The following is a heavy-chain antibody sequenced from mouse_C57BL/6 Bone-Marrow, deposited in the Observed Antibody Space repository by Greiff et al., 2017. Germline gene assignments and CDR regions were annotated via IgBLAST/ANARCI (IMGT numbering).Heavy chain of an antibody. V-gene: IGHV1-64*01. D-gene: IGHD3-2*02. Sequence: QVQLQQPGAELVKPGASVKLSCKASGYTFTSYWMPWVKQRPGQGLEWIGMIHPNSGSTNYNEKFKSRATLTVDKSSSTAYMQLSSLTSEDSAVYYCARDSSGYLAWFGYWGKGTLVTVAA. CDR3: ARDSSGYLAWFGY. CDR2: IHPNSGST. CDR1: GYTFTSYW. J-gene: IGHJ3*01.